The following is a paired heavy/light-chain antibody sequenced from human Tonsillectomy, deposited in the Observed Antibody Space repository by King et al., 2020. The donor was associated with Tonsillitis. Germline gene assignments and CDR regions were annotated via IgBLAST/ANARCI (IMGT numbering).Heavy chain of an antibody. D-gene: IGHD1-26*01. CDR2: VKTITDGGTI. CDR1: GFTFSNAW. Sequence: EVQLVEPGGGLVKPGGSLRLSCAASGFTFSNAWMNWVRQAPGKGLEWVGRVKTITDGGTIDYAAPVKGRFTISRDDSQNTLYLEMNSLKTEDTAVYYCSLAGATLYYYYYMDVWGKGTTVTVSS. CDR3: SLAGATLYYYYYMDV. J-gene: IGHJ6*03. V-gene: IGHV3-15*07.
Light chain of an antibody. Sequence: DIVMTQSPLSLPVTPGEPASISCRSSQSLLHSNGYNYLDWYLQKPGQSPQLLIYLGSNRASGVPDRFSGSGSGTDFTLKISRVEAEDVGVYYCMQALQAPITFGQGTRLEIK. V-gene: IGKV2-28*01. CDR1: QSLLHSNGYNY. J-gene: IGKJ5*01. CDR3: MQALQAPIT. CDR2: LGS.